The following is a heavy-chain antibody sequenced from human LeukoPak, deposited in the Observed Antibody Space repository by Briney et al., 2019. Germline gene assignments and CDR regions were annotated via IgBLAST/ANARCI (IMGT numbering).Heavy chain of an antibody. Sequence: GGSLRLSCAASGFTFSSYGMHWVRQAPGKGLEWVASIRYDGSNKYYADSVKGRFTISRDNSKNTLYLQMNSLRAEDTAVYYCAKDLRRIVGATKGMDVWGKGTTVTVSS. CDR3: AKDLRRIVGATKGMDV. CDR1: GFTFSSYG. J-gene: IGHJ6*03. D-gene: IGHD1-26*01. V-gene: IGHV3-30*02. CDR2: IRYDGSNK.